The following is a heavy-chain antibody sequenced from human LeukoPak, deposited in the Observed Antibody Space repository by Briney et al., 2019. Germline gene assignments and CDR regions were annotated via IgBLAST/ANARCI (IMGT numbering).Heavy chain of an antibody. CDR2: VFHTGTV. J-gene: IGHJ5*02. CDR1: GASISRSTYY. CDR3: TKNDVGDYGT. V-gene: IGHV4-39*01. D-gene: IGHD4-17*01. Sequence: SETLSLTRSVSGASISRSTYYWGWIRQPPGKGLEWIGSVFHTGTVYYNPSLRSRVTISVDTSKSQFSLKLSFVTAADTAVYYCTKNDVGDYGTWGQGTLVIVSS.